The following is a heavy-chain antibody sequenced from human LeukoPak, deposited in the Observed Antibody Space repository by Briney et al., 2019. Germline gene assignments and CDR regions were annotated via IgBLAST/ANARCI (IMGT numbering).Heavy chain of an antibody. V-gene: IGHV1-69*06. J-gene: IGHJ5*02. D-gene: IGHD1-14*01. CDR3: ASTCRNQNWFDP. CDR2: IIPIFGTA. Sequence: ASVKVSCKASGGTFSSYAISWVRQAPGQGLEWMGGIIPIFGTANYAQKFQGRVTITADKSTSTAYMELSSLRFEDTAVYYCASTCRNQNWFDPWGQGTLVTVSS. CDR1: GGTFSSYA.